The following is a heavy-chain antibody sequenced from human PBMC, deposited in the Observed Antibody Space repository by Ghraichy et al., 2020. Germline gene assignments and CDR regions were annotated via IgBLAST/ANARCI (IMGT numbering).Heavy chain of an antibody. CDR2: ISSSSSTI. V-gene: IGHV3-48*02. J-gene: IGHJ6*03. Sequence: GESLNISCAASGFTFSSYSMNWVRQAPGKGLEWVSYISSSSSTIYYADSVKGRFTISRDNAKNSLYLQMNSLRDEDTAVYYCAREGVRMVATNLRPYYYYMDVWGKGTTVTVSS. D-gene: IGHD5-12*01. CDR1: GFTFSSYS. CDR3: AREGVRMVATNLRPYYYYMDV.